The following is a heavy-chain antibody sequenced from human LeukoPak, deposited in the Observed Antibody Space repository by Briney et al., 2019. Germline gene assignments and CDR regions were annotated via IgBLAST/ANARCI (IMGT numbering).Heavy chain of an antibody. V-gene: IGHV4-61*02. CDR3: ARVYWNDPDGSYYYYMDV. CDR2: IYTSGST. CDR1: GGSISSGSYY. D-gene: IGHD1-1*01. Sequence: SETLSLTCTVSGGSISSGSYYWSWIRQPAGKGLEWIGRIYTSGSTNYNPSLKSRVTISVDTSKNQFSLKLSSVTAADTAVYYCARVYWNDPDGSYYYYMDVWGKGTTVTVSS. J-gene: IGHJ6*03.